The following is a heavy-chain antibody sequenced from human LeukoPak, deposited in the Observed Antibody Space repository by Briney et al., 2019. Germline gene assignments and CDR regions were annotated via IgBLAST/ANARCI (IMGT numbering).Heavy chain of an antibody. CDR1: GYTFTSYA. J-gene: IGHJ3*02. Sequence: ASVTVSCKASGYTFTSYAMNWVRQAPGQGLEWMGWINTNTGNPTYVQGFTGRFVFSLDTSVSTAYLQISSLKAEDTAVYYCARDTTDIVALDAFDIWGQGTMVTVSS. D-gene: IGHD5-12*01. V-gene: IGHV7-4-1*02. CDR2: INTNTGNP. CDR3: ARDTTDIVALDAFDI.